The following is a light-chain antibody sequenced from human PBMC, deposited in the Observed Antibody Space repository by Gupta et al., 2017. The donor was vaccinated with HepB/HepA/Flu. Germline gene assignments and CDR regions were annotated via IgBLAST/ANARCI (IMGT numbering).Light chain of an antibody. V-gene: IGKV3-11*01. CDR3: QQLSNWRSLT. J-gene: IGKJ4*01. Sequence: EIVLTQSPATLSLSTGERATLSCRASQSVSSYLAWYQQKPGQAPRLLIYDASNRVTGIPARFSGSGYGTDFTLTISSREPEDFAVYYCQQLSNWRSLTFGGGTKVEIK. CDR1: QSVSSY. CDR2: DAS.